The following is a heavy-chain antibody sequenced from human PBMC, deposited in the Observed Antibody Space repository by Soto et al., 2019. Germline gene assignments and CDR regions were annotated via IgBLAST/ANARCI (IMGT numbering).Heavy chain of an antibody. J-gene: IGHJ4*02. D-gene: IGHD3-22*01. CDR3: AREVLTYYYDGSGYYRGYFDY. CDR2: IILMFGKT. CDR1: GGSFSSYV. V-gene: IGHV1-69*13. Sequence: SVKVSCKASGGSFSSYVISWVRQAPGQGLEWMGGIILMFGKTTYAQKFQGRVTINADESTSTGYMELSSLRSEDTAMYYCAREVLTYYYDGSGYYRGYFDYWGQGTLVTVSS.